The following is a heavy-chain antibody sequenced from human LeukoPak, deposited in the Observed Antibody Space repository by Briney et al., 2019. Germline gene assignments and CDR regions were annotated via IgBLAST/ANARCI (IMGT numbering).Heavy chain of an antibody. Sequence: GGSLRLSCSASGFTFSSYAMHWVRQAPGKGLEYVSAISSNGGSTYYADSVKGRFTISRDNSKNTLYLQMNSLRAEDTAVYYCAKPLDLYDFWSGYPFDYWGQGTLVTVSS. J-gene: IGHJ4*02. V-gene: IGHV3-64*04. CDR1: GFTFSSYA. CDR3: AKPLDLYDFWSGYPFDY. D-gene: IGHD3-3*01. CDR2: ISSNGGST.